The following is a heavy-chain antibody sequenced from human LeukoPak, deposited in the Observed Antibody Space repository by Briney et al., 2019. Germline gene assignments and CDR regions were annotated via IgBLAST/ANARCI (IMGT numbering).Heavy chain of an antibody. Sequence: PGGSLRLSCAASGFTFSSYAMSWVRQAPGKGLEWVSAISGSGGSTYYADSVKGRFTISRDNSKNTLYLQVNSLRAEDTAVYYCAKDSWEVGATSEIDYWGQGTLVTVSS. CDR3: AKDSWEVGATSEIDY. J-gene: IGHJ4*02. D-gene: IGHD1-26*01. V-gene: IGHV3-23*01. CDR2: ISGSGGST. CDR1: GFTFSSYA.